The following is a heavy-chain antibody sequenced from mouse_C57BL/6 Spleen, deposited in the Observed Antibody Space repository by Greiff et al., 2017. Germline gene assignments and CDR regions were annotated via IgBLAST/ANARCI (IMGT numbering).Heavy chain of an antibody. CDR3: ANGNYVDY. J-gene: IGHJ2*01. D-gene: IGHD2-1*01. Sequence: EVQLQQSVPELVRPGASVKMSCTASGYTINNTYMHWVKQSPEKSLEWIGKIDPANGNTIYTPKFQGKATITADKSSNTAYLELSSLTSEDTAIYYCANGNYVDYWGQGTTLTVSS. CDR2: IDPANGNT. CDR1: GYTINNTY. V-gene: IGHV14-3*01.